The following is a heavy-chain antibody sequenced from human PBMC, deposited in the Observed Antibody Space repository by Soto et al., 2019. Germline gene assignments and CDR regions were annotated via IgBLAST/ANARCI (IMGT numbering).Heavy chain of an antibody. D-gene: IGHD4-4*01. Sequence: SETLSLTCTVSGGSISSYYWSWIRQPPGKGLEWIGYIYYSGSTNYNPSLKSRVTISVDTSKNQFSLKLSSVTAADTAVYYCARVAVTTPSIYYYYYMDVWGKGTTVTVSS. CDR1: GGSISSYY. CDR3: ARVAVTTPSIYYYYYMDV. V-gene: IGHV4-59*01. CDR2: IYYSGST. J-gene: IGHJ6*03.